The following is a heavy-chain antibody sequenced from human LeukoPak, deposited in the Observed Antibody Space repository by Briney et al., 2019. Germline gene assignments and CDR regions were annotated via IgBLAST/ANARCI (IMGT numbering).Heavy chain of an antibody. CDR1: GGSISSSSYY. V-gene: IGHV4-39*07. CDR2: IYYSGST. J-gene: IGHJ4*02. D-gene: IGHD3/OR15-3a*01. CDR3: ARQTGSGLFTLP. Sequence: SETLSLTCTVSGGSISSSSYYWGWIRQPPGKGLEWIGSIYYSGSTYYNPSLKSRFTISVDTSKNQFSLKPSSVTAADTAVYYCARQTGSGLFTLPGGQGTLVTVSS.